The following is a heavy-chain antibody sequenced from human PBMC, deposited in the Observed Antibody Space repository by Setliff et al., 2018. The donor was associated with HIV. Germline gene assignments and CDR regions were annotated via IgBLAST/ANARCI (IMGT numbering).Heavy chain of an antibody. J-gene: IGHJ3*02. V-gene: IGHV4-38-2*01. CDR2: IYHSGST. CDR1: GYSISSGYY. Sequence: SETLSLTCAVSGYSISSGYYWGWIRQPPGKGLEWIGSIYHSGSTYYNPSLKSRVTISVDTSKNQFSLKLSSVTAADTAVYCCARSRPFFDIWGQGTMVTVSS. CDR3: ARSRPFFDI.